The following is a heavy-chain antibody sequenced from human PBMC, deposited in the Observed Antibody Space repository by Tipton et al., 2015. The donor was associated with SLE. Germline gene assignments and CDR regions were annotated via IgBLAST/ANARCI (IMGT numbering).Heavy chain of an antibody. D-gene: IGHD2-2*01. CDR2: INFSGNT. CDR1: GGSFSDYY. Sequence: TLSLTCAVYGGSFSDYYWSWIRQSPGKGLEWIGEINFSGNTNYNPSLKSRVTMSVDTSKNQFSLRLTSVTAADTAVYYCARHRGIPVGHYMDVWGKGTTVTVSS. V-gene: IGHV4-34*01. CDR3: ARHRGIPVGHYMDV. J-gene: IGHJ6*03.